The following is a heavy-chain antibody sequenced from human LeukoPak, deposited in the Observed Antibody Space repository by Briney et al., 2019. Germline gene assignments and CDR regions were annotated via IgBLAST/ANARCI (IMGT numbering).Heavy chain of an antibody. V-gene: IGHV1-2*02. CDR2: INPNSGGT. CDR1: GYTFTGYY. D-gene: IGHD3-3*01. CDR3: ARATPAYYDFWSAAY. Sequence: ASVKVSCKASGYTFTGYYMHWVRQAPGQGLEWMGWINPNSGGTNHAQKFQGRVTMTRDTSISTAYMELSRLRSDDTAVYYCARATPAYYDFWSAAYWGQGTLVTVSS. J-gene: IGHJ4*02.